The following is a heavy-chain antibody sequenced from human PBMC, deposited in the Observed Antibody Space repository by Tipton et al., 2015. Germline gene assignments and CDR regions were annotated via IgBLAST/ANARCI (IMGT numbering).Heavy chain of an antibody. V-gene: IGHV3-23*01. Sequence: SLRLSCELSGFPLSGYTMRWVRQAPGKGLEWVSSISGSGVETYYADSVKGRFTISKDNSKNILYLQMDSLRSEDTALYYCLSSGANFGGQGTLVTVSS. CDR1: GFPLSGYT. CDR3: LSSGANF. J-gene: IGHJ4*02. D-gene: IGHD4/OR15-4a*01. CDR2: ISGSGVET.